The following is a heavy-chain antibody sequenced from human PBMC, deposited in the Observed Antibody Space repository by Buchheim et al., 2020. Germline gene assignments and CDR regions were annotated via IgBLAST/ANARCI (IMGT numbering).Heavy chain of an antibody. Sequence: EVQLVESGGGLVQPGGSVRLSCAASGFTLSGYWMHWVRQAPGKGLVWVSRMNSDGSATSYADSVKGRFTITRDNAKNTLYLQMNSRRVEDTAVYYCARTRYSGSQLDYWGQGTL. V-gene: IGHV3-74*01. J-gene: IGHJ4*02. D-gene: IGHD6-13*01. CDR1: GFTLSGYW. CDR3: ARTRYSGSQLDY. CDR2: MNSDGSAT.